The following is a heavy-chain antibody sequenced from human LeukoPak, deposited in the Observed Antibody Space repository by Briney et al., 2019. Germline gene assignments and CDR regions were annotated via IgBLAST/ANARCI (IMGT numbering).Heavy chain of an antibody. D-gene: IGHD6-13*01. V-gene: IGHV3-23*03. CDR3: ARVSPAFSSSGSYGGSYFDY. CDR2: IYSGGST. J-gene: IGHJ4*02. Sequence: PGGSLRLSCAASGFTFSSYAMTWVRQAPGKGLEWVSVIYSGGSTYYADSVKGRFTISRDNAKNSLYLQMNSLRAEDTALYYCARVSPAFSSSGSYGGSYFDYWGQGTLVTVSS. CDR1: GFTFSSYA.